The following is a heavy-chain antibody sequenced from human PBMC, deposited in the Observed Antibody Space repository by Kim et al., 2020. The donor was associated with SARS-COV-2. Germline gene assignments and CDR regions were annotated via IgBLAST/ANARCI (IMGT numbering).Heavy chain of an antibody. V-gene: IGHV3-21*01. CDR3: ARDMTYSSSWYMGD. D-gene: IGHD6-13*01. CDR2: ISSSSTSI. CDR1: GFIFSRYT. J-gene: IGHJ4*02. Sequence: GGSLRLSCEVSGFIFSRYTMNWVRRAPGKGLEWVSSISSSSTSIYYAESVKGRLTISRDDAKNSVYLQMNSLRAEDTAVYYCARDMTYSSSWYMGDWGRGTLVTVSS.